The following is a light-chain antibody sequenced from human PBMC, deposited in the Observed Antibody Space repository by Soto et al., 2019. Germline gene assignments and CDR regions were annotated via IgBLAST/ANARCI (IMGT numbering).Light chain of an antibody. Sequence: DIQMTQSPSTLSGSVGDRVTITCRASQTISSWLAWYQQKPGKAPKPLIYDASRLKGGVPLRFSGSGSGTEFTLTISGLQPDDFATYYCQQYNNYPWTFGQGTKVDIK. CDR3: QQYNNYPWT. V-gene: IGKV1-5*01. CDR2: DAS. CDR1: QTISSW. J-gene: IGKJ1*01.